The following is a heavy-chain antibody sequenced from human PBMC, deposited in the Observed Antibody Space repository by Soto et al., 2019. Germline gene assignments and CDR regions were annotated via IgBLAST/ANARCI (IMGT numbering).Heavy chain of an antibody. V-gene: IGHV3-74*01. CDR1: GFTFSSYW. CDR2: INSDGSRT. Sequence: EVQLVESGGGIVQPGGSLRLSCAASGFTFSSYWMQWVRQAPGKGLVWVSRINSDGSRTSYADSAKGRFTISRDNAKNTVYLQMNSLRAEDTAVYYCARGDGDYYDGNGYLGRHWGQGTLVTVSS. CDR3: ARGDGDYYDGNGYLGRH. J-gene: IGHJ4*02. D-gene: IGHD3-22*01.